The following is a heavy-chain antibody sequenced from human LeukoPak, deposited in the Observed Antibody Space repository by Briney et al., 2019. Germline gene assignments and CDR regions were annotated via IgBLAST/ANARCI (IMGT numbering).Heavy chain of an antibody. CDR1: GFTFTTYE. CDR2: ITSSGDIK. D-gene: IGHD3-10*01. CDR3: ARDIYGDEDFDY. Sequence: GGSLRLSCATSGFTFTTYEMNWVRQAPGKGLEWVSYITSSGDIKAYADPVKGRFTMSRDDAKNSVYLQMNSLRPEDTAVYYCARDIYGDEDFDYWGQGTLVSVSS. J-gene: IGHJ4*02. V-gene: IGHV3-48*03.